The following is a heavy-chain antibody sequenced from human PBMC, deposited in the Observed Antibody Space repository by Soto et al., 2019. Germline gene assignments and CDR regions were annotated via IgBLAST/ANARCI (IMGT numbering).Heavy chain of an antibody. CDR2: IYYSGST. V-gene: IGHV4-30-4*02. D-gene: IGHD2-21*02. Sequence: SETLSLTCTVSGDSISSGDYYWTWFRQSPGKGPEWIGYIYYSGSTHYNPSLKSRLTMSVDTSKNQFSLKLNSVTAADTAVYYCARDLWGYCGTDCYPLDVWGQGTTVTVSS. J-gene: IGHJ6*02. CDR3: ARDLWGYCGTDCYPLDV. CDR1: GDSISSGDYY.